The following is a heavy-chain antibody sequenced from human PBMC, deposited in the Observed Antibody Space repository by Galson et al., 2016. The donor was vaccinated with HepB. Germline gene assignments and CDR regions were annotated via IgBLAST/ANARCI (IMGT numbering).Heavy chain of an antibody. CDR2: IKTNANNYAT. CDR3: ARLTLPGICCYFYY. Sequence: SLRLSCAASGFTFSVSTVHWVRQASGKGLEWVGRIKTNANNYATSYAASVKGRFIISRDDSKNTAYLQMNSLRVEDTAVYYCARLTLPGICCYFYYWGQGALVTVSS. D-gene: IGHD2-8*01. V-gene: IGHV3-73*01. CDR1: GFTFSVST. J-gene: IGHJ4*02.